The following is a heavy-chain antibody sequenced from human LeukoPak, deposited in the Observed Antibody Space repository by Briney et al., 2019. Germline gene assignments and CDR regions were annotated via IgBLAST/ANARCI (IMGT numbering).Heavy chain of an antibody. D-gene: IGHD2/OR15-2a*01. V-gene: IGHV1-18*01. J-gene: IGHJ4*02. Sequence: ASVEVSCKPAGYTSSSYYISWLREAPGQKLEWIGWISTYNGNTNYAQKLQGRVTMTTDTSTSTAYMELSSLRSDDTAVYYCARLAFRYFDYWGQGTLDSVSS. CDR2: ISTYNGNT. CDR3: ARLAFRYFDY. CDR1: GYTSSSYY.